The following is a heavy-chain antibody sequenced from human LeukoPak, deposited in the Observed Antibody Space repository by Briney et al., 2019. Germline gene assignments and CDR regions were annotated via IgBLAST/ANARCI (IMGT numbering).Heavy chain of an antibody. D-gene: IGHD3-16*01. V-gene: IGHV3-30*02. CDR3: ARGDRLGAALLASFDY. J-gene: IGHJ4*02. CDR1: GFTFSSYG. CDR2: IRYDGSNK. Sequence: GGSLRLSCAASGFTFSSYGMHWVRQAPGKGLGWVAFIRYDGSNKYYADSLKGRFTISRDNAKNSLYLQMNSLRAEDTAVYYCARGDRLGAALLASFDYWGQGTLVTVSS.